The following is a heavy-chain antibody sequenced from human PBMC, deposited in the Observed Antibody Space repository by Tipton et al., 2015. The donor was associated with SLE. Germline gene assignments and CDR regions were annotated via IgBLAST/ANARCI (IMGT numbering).Heavy chain of an antibody. J-gene: IGHJ4*02. CDR2: TFYTGRT. CDR3: ARHYGDYVMSYFDS. Sequence: TLSLTCTVSGASIGDTGYLWGWVRQPPGKGLEWIGSTFYTGRTYYNPSLKSRGTISVDTSKNHFSLTLHSLTAADTAVYYCARHYGDYVMSYFDSWGQGTLVTVSS. D-gene: IGHD4-17*01. CDR1: GASIGDTGYL. V-gene: IGHV4-39*07.